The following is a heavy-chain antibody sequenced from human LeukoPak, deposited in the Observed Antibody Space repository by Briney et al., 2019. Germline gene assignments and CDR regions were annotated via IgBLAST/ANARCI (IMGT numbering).Heavy chain of an antibody. CDR2: INSDGSST. V-gene: IGHV3-74*01. CDR3: ARGVYDYVWGSYQGY. CDR1: GFTFSSYW. Sequence: GGSLRLSCAASGFTFSSYWMHWVRHAPGKGLVWVSRINSDGSSTSYADSVKGRFTISRDNAKNTLYLQMNSLRAEDTAVYYCARGVYDYVWGSYQGYWGQGTLVTVSS. D-gene: IGHD3-16*02. J-gene: IGHJ4*02.